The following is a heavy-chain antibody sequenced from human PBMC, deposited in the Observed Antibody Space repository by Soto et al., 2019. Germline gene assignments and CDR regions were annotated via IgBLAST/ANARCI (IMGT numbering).Heavy chain of an antibody. CDR3: AKDISISWSFDS. CDR2: ISYDGSNK. V-gene: IGHV3-30*18. J-gene: IGHJ4*02. D-gene: IGHD3-3*02. Sequence: QVQLVESGGGVVQPGRSLRLSCAASGFIFSSNGMHWVRQAPGKGLEWVAAISYDGSNKYYADSVKGRFTISRDNSKNTLYLQMNSLRAEDTAVYYCAKDISISWSFDSWGQGTLVTVSS. CDR1: GFIFSSNG.